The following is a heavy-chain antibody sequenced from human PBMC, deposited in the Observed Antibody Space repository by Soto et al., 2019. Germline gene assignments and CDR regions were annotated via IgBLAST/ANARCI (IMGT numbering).Heavy chain of an antibody. D-gene: IGHD2-21*01. CDR3: ARDGEGF. CDR1: GFTFSSNW. CDR2: INADGSET. Sequence: GGSLRLSCAASGFTFSSNWIHWVRRVPGRGLVWVSRINADGSETNYEDSVEGRFTISRDNPKNTLYLQMNSLRAEDTAVYYCARDGEGFWGQGTLVTVSS. V-gene: IGHV3-74*01. J-gene: IGHJ4*02.